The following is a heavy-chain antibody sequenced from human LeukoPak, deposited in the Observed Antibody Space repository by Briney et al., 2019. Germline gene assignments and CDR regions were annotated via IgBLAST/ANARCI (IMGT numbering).Heavy chain of an antibody. Sequence: ASVKVSCKAFGYTFATYGISWVRQAPGQGLEWMGWISTYNGDTRYAQNLQGRVTMTTDTSTSTAYMELRSLRSDDTDVYYCASDYLRGAYFDYWGQEPWSPSPQ. J-gene: IGHJ4*01. V-gene: IGHV1-18*04. D-gene: IGHD1-26*01. CDR1: GYTFATYG. CDR3: ASDYLRGAYFDY. CDR2: ISTYNGDT.